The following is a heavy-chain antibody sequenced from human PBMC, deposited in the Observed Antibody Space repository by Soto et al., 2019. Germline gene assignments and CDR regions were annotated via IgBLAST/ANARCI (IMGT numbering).Heavy chain of an antibody. Sequence: ASVKXSCKASGYTFTSYGISWVRQAPGQGLEWMGWISAYNGNTNYAQKLQGRVTMTTDTSTSTAYMELRSLRSDDTAVYYCARDMGYCSGGSCFPPDAFDIWGQGTMVTVSS. CDR2: ISAYNGNT. D-gene: IGHD2-15*01. CDR1: GYTFTSYG. V-gene: IGHV1-18*01. J-gene: IGHJ3*02. CDR3: ARDMGYCSGGSCFPPDAFDI.